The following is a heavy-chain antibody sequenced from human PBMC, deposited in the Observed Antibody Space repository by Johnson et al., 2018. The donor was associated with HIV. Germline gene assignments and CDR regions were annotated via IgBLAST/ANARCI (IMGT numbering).Heavy chain of an antibody. Sequence: VQLVESGGGLVQPGGSLRLSCAASGFTFSDYYMSWIRQAPGKGLEWVSHISSSGSTKYYADSVKGRFTISRDNAKNSLYLQMNSLRAEDTAVFYCARAYSYGAFDIWGQGTMVTVSS. CDR3: ARAYSYGAFDI. V-gene: IGHV3-11*04. CDR2: ISSSGSTK. CDR1: GFTFSDYY. D-gene: IGHD5-18*01. J-gene: IGHJ3*02.